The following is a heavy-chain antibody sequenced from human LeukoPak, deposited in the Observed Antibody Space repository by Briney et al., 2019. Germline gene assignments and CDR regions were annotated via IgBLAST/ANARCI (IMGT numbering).Heavy chain of an antibody. V-gene: IGHV4-59*01. J-gene: IGHJ6*03. CDR3: ARVGRHTGLYYYYYYMDV. CDR1: GGSISSYY. Sequence: SETLSLTCTVSGGSISSYYWSWIRQPPGKGLEWIGYIYYSGSTNYNPSLKSRVTISVDTSKNQFSLKLSSVTAADTAVYYCARVGRHTGLYYYYYYMDVWGKGTTVTVSS. CDR2: IYYSGST. D-gene: IGHD5-18*01.